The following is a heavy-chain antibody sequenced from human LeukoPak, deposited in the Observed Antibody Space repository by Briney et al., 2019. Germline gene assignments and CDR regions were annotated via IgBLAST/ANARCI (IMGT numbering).Heavy chain of an antibody. CDR3: ARDVAVAGWNYYYYMDV. V-gene: IGHV3-48*01. D-gene: IGHD6-19*01. CDR1: GFTFSSYS. CDR2: ISSSSSTI. Sequence: GGSLRLSCAASGFTFSSYSMNWVRQAPGKGLEWVSYISSSSSTIYYADSVKGRFTISRDNAKNSLYLQMNSLRAEDTAVYYCARDVAVAGWNYYYYMDVWGKGTTVTVSS. J-gene: IGHJ6*03.